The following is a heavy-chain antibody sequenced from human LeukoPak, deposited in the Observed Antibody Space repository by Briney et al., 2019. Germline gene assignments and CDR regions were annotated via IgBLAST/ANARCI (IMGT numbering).Heavy chain of an antibody. V-gene: IGHV4-59*01. J-gene: IGHJ5*02. D-gene: IGHD2-2*01. CDR2: IYYSGST. Sequence: SETLPLTCTVSGGSISSYYWSWIRQPPGKGLEWIGYIYYSGSTNYNPSLKSRVTISVDTSKNQFSLKLSSVTAADTAVYYCAGTLGYCSSTSCYDNWFDPWGQGTLVTVSS. CDR3: AGTLGYCSSTSCYDNWFDP. CDR1: GGSISSYY.